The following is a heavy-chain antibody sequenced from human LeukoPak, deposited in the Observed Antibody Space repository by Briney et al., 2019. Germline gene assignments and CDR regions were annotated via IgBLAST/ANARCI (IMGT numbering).Heavy chain of an antibody. D-gene: IGHD4-17*01. Sequence: GGSLRLSCAASGFTFSSYSMNWVRQAPGKGLEWVSYISSSSSTIYYADSVKGRFTISRDNAKNSLYLQMNSLRAEDTAVYYCARLGSGGYGDCVDFDYWGQGTLVTVSS. CDR1: GFTFSSYS. J-gene: IGHJ4*02. CDR2: ISSSSSTI. CDR3: ARLGSGGYGDCVDFDY. V-gene: IGHV3-48*04.